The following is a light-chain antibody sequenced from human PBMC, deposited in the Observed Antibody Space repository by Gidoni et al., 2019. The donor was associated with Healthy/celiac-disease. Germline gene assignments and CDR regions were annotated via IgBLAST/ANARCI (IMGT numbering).Light chain of an antibody. CDR2: WAS. J-gene: IGKJ4*01. Sequence: DIVMTQSPDSLAVYLGERATINCKSSQSVLCSSNNKNYLAWYQQKPGHPPKLLIYWASTRESGVPYRFSGSGSGTDFTLTIISLQAEDVAVYSCQQYYSTPLTFGGGTKVEIK. CDR1: QSVLCSSNNKNY. V-gene: IGKV4-1*01. CDR3: QQYYSTPLT.